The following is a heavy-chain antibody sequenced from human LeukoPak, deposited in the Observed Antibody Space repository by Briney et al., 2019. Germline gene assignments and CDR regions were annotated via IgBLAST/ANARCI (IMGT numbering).Heavy chain of an antibody. CDR3: ARISDYYGSDY. CDR1: GYTFTGYY. D-gene: IGHD3-10*01. J-gene: IGHJ4*02. V-gene: IGHV1-2*02. Sequence: ASVKASCKASGYTFTGYYMHWVRQAPGQGLEWMGWINPNSGGTNYAQKFQGRVTMTRDTSISTAYMELSRLRADDTAVYYCARISDYYGSDYWGQGTLVTVSS. CDR2: INPNSGGT.